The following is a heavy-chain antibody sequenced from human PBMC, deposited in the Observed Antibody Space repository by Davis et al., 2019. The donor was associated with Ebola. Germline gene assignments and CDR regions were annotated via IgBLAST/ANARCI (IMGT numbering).Heavy chain of an antibody. CDR3: ARQGYPRNYYYYGMDV. CDR2: IYHSGST. CDR1: GGSISSSNW. V-gene: IGHV4-4*02. Sequence: MPSETLSLTCAVSGGSISSSNWWSWVRQPPGKGLEWIGEIYHSGSTNYNPSLKSRVTISVDKSKNQFSLKLSSVTAADTAVYYCARQGYPRNYYYYGMDVWGQGTTVTVSS. J-gene: IGHJ6*02. D-gene: IGHD3-16*02.